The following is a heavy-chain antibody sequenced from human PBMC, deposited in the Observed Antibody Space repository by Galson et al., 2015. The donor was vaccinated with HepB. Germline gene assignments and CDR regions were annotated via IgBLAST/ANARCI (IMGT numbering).Heavy chain of an antibody. V-gene: IGHV7-4-1*02. CDR3: ARVTVPRPHWYFDL. Sequence: SVKVSCKASGYTFTSYAMNWVRQAPGQGLEWMGWINTNTGNPTYAQGFTGRFVFSLDTSVSTAYLQISSLKAEDTAVYYCARVTVPRPHWYFDLWGRGTLVTVSS. J-gene: IGHJ2*01. D-gene: IGHD1-14*01. CDR2: INTNTGNP. CDR1: GYTFTSYA.